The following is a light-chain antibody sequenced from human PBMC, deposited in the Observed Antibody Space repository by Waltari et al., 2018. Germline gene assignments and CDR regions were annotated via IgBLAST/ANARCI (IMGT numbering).Light chain of an antibody. CDR3: HQYNNWPPFT. CDR2: GAS. Sequence: EVVMTQSPATLSVSTGERATLSCRASQNVNSNLAWYQQKPGQAPRLLIYGASTTATGIPARFSGSGSGTEFTLTISSLQSEDFAVYYCHQYNNWPPFTFGQGTKLEIK. V-gene: IGKV3-15*01. CDR1: QNVNSN. J-gene: IGKJ2*01.